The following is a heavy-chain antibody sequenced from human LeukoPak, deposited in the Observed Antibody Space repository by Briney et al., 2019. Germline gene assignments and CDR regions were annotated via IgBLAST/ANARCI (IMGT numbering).Heavy chain of an antibody. CDR1: GASISSYY. CDR3: ARESRATHFDY. J-gene: IGHJ4*02. Sequence: PSETLSLTCTVSGASISSYYWSWIRQPPGKGLEWIGYIYYSGSTNYNPSLKSRVTISVDTSKNQFSLKLSSVTAADTAVYYCARESRATHFDYWGQGTLVTVSS. V-gene: IGHV4-59*01. CDR2: IYYSGST.